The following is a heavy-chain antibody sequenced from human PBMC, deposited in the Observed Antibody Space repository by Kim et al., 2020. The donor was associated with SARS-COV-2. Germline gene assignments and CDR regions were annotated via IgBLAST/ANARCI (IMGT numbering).Heavy chain of an antibody. V-gene: IGHV4-34*01. D-gene: IGHD3-9*01. CDR3: ARGLVRSYYDILTGYPGFDY. CDR2: INHSGST. CDR1: GGSFSGYY. Sequence: SETLSLTCAVYGGSFSGYYWSWIRQPPGKGLEWIGEINHSGSTNYNPSLKSRVTISVDTSKNQFSLKLSSVTAADTAVYYCARGLVRSYYDILTGYPGFDYWGQGTLVTVSS. J-gene: IGHJ4*02.